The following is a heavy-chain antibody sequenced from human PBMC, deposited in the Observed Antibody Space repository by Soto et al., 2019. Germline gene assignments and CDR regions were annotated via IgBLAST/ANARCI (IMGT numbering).Heavy chain of an antibody. V-gene: IGHV3-74*01. CDR1: GFTFSRYW. J-gene: IGHJ4*02. D-gene: IGHD6-19*01. CDR2: INSDGSST. Sequence: EVQLVESGGGLVQPGGSLRLSCAASGFTFSRYWMHRVRQAPGKGLVWVSRINSDGSSTSYAGSVKGRFTISRDNAKNTLYLQMDSLRAEDTAVYYCARDRSSGWEPLDDWGQGTLVTVSS. CDR3: ARDRSSGWEPLDD.